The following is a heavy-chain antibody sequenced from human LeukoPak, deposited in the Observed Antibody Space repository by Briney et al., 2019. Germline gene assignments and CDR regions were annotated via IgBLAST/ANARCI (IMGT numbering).Heavy chain of an antibody. J-gene: IGHJ4*02. CDR3: AREDTAMAAFDY. Sequence: TGGSLRLFCAASGFTFSSYWMCWVRQAPGKGREWVANIKQDGSEKYYVDSVKGRFTISRDNAKNSLYLQMNSLRAEDTAVYYCAREDTAMAAFDYWGQGTLVTVSS. V-gene: IGHV3-7*01. D-gene: IGHD5-18*01. CDR1: GFTFSSYW. CDR2: IKQDGSEK.